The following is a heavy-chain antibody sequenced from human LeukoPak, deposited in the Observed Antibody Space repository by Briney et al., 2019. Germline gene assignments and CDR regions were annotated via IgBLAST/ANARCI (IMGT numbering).Heavy chain of an antibody. CDR2: IYYSGST. CDR1: GDSIHGYY. D-gene: IGHD1-14*01. CDR3: ARHRGHYNAHDAFDI. V-gene: IGHV4-59*08. Sequence: AETLSVTCNVSGDSIHGYYWIWIRQPPGEGLEWLGYIYYSGSTTYNPSLKSRVSISVDTSKNQFYMRLNSVAATDTAVYYCARHRGHYNAHDAFDIWGQGTLVTVSS. J-gene: IGHJ3*02.